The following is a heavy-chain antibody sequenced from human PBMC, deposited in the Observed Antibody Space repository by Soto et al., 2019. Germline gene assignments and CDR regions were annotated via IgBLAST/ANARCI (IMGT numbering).Heavy chain of an antibody. CDR2: IYHSGST. CDR3: SRPLSLGWVGGDGPAFAFDI. D-gene: IGHD3-16*01. Sequence: PSETLSLTCAVSGGSISSGGYSWSWIRQPPGKGLEWIGYIYHSGSTNYNPSLKSRVTISVDTSKNQFSLKLSSVTAADTAVYYCSRPLSLGWVGGDGPAFAFDIWGQGTMVTVSS. J-gene: IGHJ3*02. CDR1: GGSISSGGYS. V-gene: IGHV4-30-2*03.